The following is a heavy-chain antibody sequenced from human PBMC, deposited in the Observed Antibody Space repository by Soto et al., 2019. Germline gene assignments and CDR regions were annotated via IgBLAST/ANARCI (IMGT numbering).Heavy chain of an antibody. CDR2: ISYDGSNI. J-gene: IGHJ6*03. V-gene: IGHV3-30*18. CDR1: GFSFNVYG. CDR3: AKGLPGITARLSGMDV. D-gene: IGHD5-18*01. Sequence: QVQLVESGGGVVQPGRSLRLSCAASGFSFNVYGMHWVRQAPGKGLEWVAVISYDGSNIYYGDSVKGRFTISRDNSKNTLYLQMNSLRAEDTAVYYCAKGLPGITARLSGMDVWGKGTTVTVSS.